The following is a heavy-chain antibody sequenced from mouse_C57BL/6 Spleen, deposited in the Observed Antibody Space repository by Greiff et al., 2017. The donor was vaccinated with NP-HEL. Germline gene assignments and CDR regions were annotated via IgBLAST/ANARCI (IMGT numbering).Heavy chain of an antibody. CDR3: AMRDYDYETWFAY. CDR2: IHPSDSDT. CDR1: GYTFTSYW. Sequence: QVQLQQSGAELVKPGASVKVSCKASGYTFTSYWMHWVKQRPGQGLEWIGRIHPSDSDTNYNQKFKGKATLTVDKSSSTAYMQLSSLTSADSAVYYCAMRDYDYETWFAYWGQGTLVTVSA. V-gene: IGHV1-74*01. J-gene: IGHJ3*01. D-gene: IGHD2-4*01.